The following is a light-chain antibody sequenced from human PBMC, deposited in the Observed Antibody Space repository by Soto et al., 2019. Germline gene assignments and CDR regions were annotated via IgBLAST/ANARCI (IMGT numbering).Light chain of an antibody. V-gene: IGKV3-11*01. CDR3: QHRSSWPLS. J-gene: IGKJ4*01. CDR2: DAS. Sequence: EIVLTQSPATLSLSPGERATLSCRASQSVSSFLAWYQQKPGQDPRLLIYDASKRATGIPARFSGSGSGTDFSLTISSLEPEDFAVYYCQHRSSWPLSFGGGTKVEIK. CDR1: QSVSSF.